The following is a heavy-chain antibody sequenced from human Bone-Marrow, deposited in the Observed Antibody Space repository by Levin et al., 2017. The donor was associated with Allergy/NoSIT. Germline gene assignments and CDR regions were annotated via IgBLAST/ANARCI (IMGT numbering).Heavy chain of an antibody. CDR2: IIPLFGTD. V-gene: IGHV1-69*13. CDR3: ARVFSEGEDYVSGTIFSYMDV. D-gene: IGHD3-16*01. CDR1: GGTLSTYA. J-gene: IGHJ6*03. Sequence: GASVKVSCQTSGGTLSTYAIHWVRQAPGQGLEWMGGIIPLFGTDSYSQKFQGRVTISADESTSTVYMELSSLRSEDTAVYYCARVFSEGEDYVSGTIFSYMDVWGEGTTVTVSS.